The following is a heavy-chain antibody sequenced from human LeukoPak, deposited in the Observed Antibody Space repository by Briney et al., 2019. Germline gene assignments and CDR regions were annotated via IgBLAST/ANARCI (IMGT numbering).Heavy chain of an antibody. V-gene: IGHV4-34*01. J-gene: IGHJ5*02. CDR3: ARGRAA. Sequence: PSETLSLTCAAYGGSFSGYYWSWIRQPPGKGLEWIGEINHSGSTNYNPSLKSRVTISVDTSKNQFSLKLSSVTAADTAVYYCARGRAAWGQGTLVTVSS. CDR1: GGSFSGYY. CDR2: INHSGST.